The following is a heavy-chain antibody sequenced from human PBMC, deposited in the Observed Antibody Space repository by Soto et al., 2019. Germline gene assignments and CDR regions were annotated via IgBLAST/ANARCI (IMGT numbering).Heavy chain of an antibody. CDR2: ISGSGGAT. CDR3: AKGGRTWYGFDS. Sequence: GGSLRLSCAASGFTFTSFAVSWVRQAPGKGLEWVSAISGSGGATYYADSVKGRFTVSRDNSRNTVYLQVDSLRVEDTAVYFCAKGGRTWYGFDSWGQGILVTVPQ. V-gene: IGHV3-23*01. D-gene: IGHD6-13*01. J-gene: IGHJ4*02. CDR1: GFTFTSFA.